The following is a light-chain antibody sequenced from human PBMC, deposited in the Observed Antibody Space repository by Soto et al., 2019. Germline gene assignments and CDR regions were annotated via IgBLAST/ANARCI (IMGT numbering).Light chain of an antibody. CDR2: GTS. Sequence: EIVMPQSPATLSVSPGERTTLSCRASQSVSSNLAWYQQKPGQAPRLLNYGTSTRATGTPARFSGSGSGTEFTLTISSLQSEDVAVYYCQQYSNWRYTFGQGTHLEIK. J-gene: IGKJ2*01. CDR3: QQYSNWRYT. CDR1: QSVSSN. V-gene: IGKV3-15*01.